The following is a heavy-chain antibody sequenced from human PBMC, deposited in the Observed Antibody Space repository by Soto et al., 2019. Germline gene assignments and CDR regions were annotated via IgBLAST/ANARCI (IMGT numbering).Heavy chain of an antibody. Sequence: SETLSLTCAVYGGSFSGYYWSWIRQPPGKGLEWIGEINHSGSTNYNPSLKSRVTISVDTSKNQFSLKLSSVTAADTAVYYCARRGYSSSWANDYWGQGTLVTVSS. CDR1: GGSFSGYY. CDR2: INHSGST. J-gene: IGHJ4*02. V-gene: IGHV4-34*01. D-gene: IGHD6-13*01. CDR3: ARRGYSSSWANDY.